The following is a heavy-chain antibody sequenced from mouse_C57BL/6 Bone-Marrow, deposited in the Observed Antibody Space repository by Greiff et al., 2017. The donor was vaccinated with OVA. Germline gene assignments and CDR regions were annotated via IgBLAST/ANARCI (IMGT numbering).Heavy chain of an antibody. V-gene: IGHV14-4*01. Sequence: VQLQQSGAELVRPGASVKLSCTASGFNIKDDYMHWVKQRPEQGLEWIGWIDPENGDTEYASKFQGKATITADTSSNTAYLQLSSLTSEDTAVYYCTTAFITTAAYWGQGTLVTVSA. D-gene: IGHD1-1*01. CDR1: GFNIKDDY. J-gene: IGHJ3*01. CDR2: IDPENGDT. CDR3: TTAFITTAAY.